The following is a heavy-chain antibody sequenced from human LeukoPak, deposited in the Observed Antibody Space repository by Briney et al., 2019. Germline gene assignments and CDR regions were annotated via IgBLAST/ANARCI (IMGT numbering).Heavy chain of an antibody. CDR2: IYTSGST. J-gene: IGHJ5*02. V-gene: IGHV4-4*07. CDR1: GGSISSYY. Sequence: SETLSLTCTVSGGSISSYYWSWIRQPAGKGLEWIGRIYTSGSTNYNPSLKSRVTMSVDTSKNQFSLKLNSVTAADTAVYYCASKAAAGTARWFDPWGQGTLVTVSS. D-gene: IGHD6-13*01. CDR3: ASKAAAGTARWFDP.